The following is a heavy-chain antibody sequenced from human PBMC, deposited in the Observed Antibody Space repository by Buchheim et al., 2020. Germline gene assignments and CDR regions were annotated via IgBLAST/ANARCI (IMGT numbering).Heavy chain of an antibody. V-gene: IGHV3-15*07. CDR2: IKSKTDGGTT. J-gene: IGHJ5*02. CDR3: TTLAHGDGSWFDP. CDR1: GFTFSNAW. D-gene: IGHD3-10*01. Sequence: EVQLVESGGGLVKPGGSLRLSCAASGFTFSNAWMNWVRQAPGKGLEWVGCIKSKTDGGTTDYAAPVKGRFTISRDDSKNTLYLQMNSLKTEDTAVYYCTTLAHGDGSWFDPWGQGTL.